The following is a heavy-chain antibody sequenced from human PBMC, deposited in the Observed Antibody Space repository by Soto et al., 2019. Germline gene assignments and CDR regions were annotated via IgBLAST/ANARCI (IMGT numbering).Heavy chain of an antibody. Sequence: ASVKVSCKASGYTFTSYGISWVRQAPGQGLEWMGWISAYNGNTNYAQKLQGRVTMTTDTSTSTAYMELRSLRSDDTAVYYCAVHGRDSHGPSYYYSGMDGWGEGTTAT. D-gene: IGHD5-18*01. V-gene: IGHV1-18*01. CDR1: GYTFTSYG. CDR3: AVHGRDSHGPSYYYSGMDG. CDR2: ISAYNGNT. J-gene: IGHJ6*02.